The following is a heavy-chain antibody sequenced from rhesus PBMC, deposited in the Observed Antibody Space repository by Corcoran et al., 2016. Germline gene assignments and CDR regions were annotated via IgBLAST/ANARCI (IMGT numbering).Heavy chain of an antibody. D-gene: IGHD6-31*01. CDR2: IYGSGSST. J-gene: IGHJ4*01. V-gene: IGHV4-169*01. Sequence: QLQLQESGPGLVKPSETLSVTCAVSGGSISSRYWSWLRQAPGTGLEWIGYIYGSGSSTNCNPSLKSRVTLSVDTSKNQLSLKLSSVTAADTAVYYCARQRLAHYFDYWGQGVLVTVSS. CDR1: GGSISSRY. CDR3: ARQRLAHYFDY.